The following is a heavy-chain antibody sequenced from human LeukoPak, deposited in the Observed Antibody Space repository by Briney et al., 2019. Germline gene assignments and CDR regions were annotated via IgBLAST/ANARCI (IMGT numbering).Heavy chain of an antibody. CDR3: ARPDSGDYSYSDY. Sequence: PGGSLRLSCAASGFTFSSYAMSWVRQAPGKGLEWVAVIWFDGTAKYYADSVKGRFTISRDNSKNTLYLQMNSLRAEDTAVYYCARPDSGDYSYSDYWGQGTLVTVSS. J-gene: IGHJ4*02. D-gene: IGHD4-17*01. V-gene: IGHV3-33*08. CDR2: IWFDGTAK. CDR1: GFTFSSYA.